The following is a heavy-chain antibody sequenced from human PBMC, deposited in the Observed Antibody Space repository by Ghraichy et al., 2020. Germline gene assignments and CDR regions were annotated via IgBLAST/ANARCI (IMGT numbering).Heavy chain of an antibody. J-gene: IGHJ2*01. CDR3: AKGKGSGSYVNWSFNI. D-gene: IGHD1-26*01. CDR1: GLTFSNFA. Sequence: LSLTCAVSGLTFSNFAIAWVRQAPGKGLEWVSTISGSGGSIWYADSGKGRFIISRDNSRSTFYLQMNSLRAEDTAVYYCAKGKGSGSYVNWSFNIWGRGTPVTVSP. CDR2: ISGSGGSI. V-gene: IGHV3-23*01.